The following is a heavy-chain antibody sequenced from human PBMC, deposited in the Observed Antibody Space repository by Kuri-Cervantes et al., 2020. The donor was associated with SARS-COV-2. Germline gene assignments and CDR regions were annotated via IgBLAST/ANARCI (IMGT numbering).Heavy chain of an antibody. CDR1: GHSISSGYY. J-gene: IGHJ6*03. D-gene: IGHD7-27*01. CDR3: ARVSGDSRFSYYMDV. V-gene: IGHV4-38-2*01. CDR2: IYHSGST. Sequence: SQTLSLTCAVSGHSISSGYYWGWIRQPPGKGLEWIGSIYHSGSTYYNTSLKSRVTISVDTSKNQFSLKLSSVSAADTAVYYCARVSGDSRFSYYMDVWGTGTTVTVSS.